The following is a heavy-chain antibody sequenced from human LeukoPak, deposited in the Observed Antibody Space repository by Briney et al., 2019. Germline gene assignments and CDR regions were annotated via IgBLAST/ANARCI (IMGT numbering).Heavy chain of an antibody. CDR1: GYTFTGYY. V-gene: IGHV1-46*01. CDR3: ARDMAGRDDY. J-gene: IGHJ4*02. CDR2: INPSGGST. Sequence: ASVKVSCKASGYTFTGYYIHWVRQAPGQGLEWMGIINPSGGSTSYAQKFQGRVTMTRDMSTSTVYMELSSLRSEDTAVYYCARDMAGRDDYWDQGTLVTVSS. D-gene: IGHD3-10*01.